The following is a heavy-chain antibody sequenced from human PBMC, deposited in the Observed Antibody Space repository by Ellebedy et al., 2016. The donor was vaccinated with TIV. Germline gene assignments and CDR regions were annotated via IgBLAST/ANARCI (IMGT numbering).Heavy chain of an antibody. CDR1: GFTFSSYA. D-gene: IGHD2-2*01. V-gene: IGHV3-30-3*01. J-gene: IGHJ4*02. CDR3: AKGGVVVPAAIY. CDR2: ISYDGSNK. Sequence: GESLKISXAASGFTFSSYAMHWVRQAPGKGLEWVAVISYDGSNKYYADSVKGRFTISRDNSKNTLYLQMNSLRAEDTAVYYCAKGGVVVPAAIYWGQGTLVTVSS.